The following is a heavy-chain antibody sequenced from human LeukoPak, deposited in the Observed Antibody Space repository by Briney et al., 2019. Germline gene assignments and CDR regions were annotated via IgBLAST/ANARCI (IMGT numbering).Heavy chain of an antibody. CDR1: GFTFSSYA. CDR3: AKGDKLDYDFWSGYYPGRYFDY. V-gene: IGHV3-23*01. Sequence: GSLRLSCAASGFTFSSYAMSWVRQAPGKGLEWVSAISGSGGSTYYADSVKGRFTISRDNSKNTLYLQMNSLRAEDTAVYYCAKGDKLDYDFWSGYYPGRYFDYWGQGTLVTVSS. D-gene: IGHD3-3*01. CDR2: ISGSGGST. J-gene: IGHJ4*02.